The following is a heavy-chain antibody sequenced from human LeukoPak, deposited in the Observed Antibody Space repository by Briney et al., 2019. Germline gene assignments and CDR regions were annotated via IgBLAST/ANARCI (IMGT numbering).Heavy chain of an antibody. D-gene: IGHD1-1*01. V-gene: IGHV3-11*05. CDR2: ISTRSHYT. Sequence: GGSLRLSCAASGFTFSDYQMSWIRQAPGKGLEWVSYISTRSHYTHYADSVERLFTIFRDDTKKSLYLQMNSLRAEHTAVYYCARASDPWVQPTWGQGTLVTVSS. CDR3: ARASDPWVQPT. CDR1: GFTFSDYQ. J-gene: IGHJ5*02.